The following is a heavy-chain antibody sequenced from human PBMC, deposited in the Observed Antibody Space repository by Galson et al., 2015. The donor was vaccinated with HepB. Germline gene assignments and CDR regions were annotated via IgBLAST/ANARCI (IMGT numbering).Heavy chain of an antibody. CDR2: IYYSGST. Sequence: LSLTCTVSGGSISSSSYYWGWIRQPPGKGLEWIGSIYYSGSTYYNPSLKSRVTISVDTSKNQFSLKLSSVTAADTAVYYCARQIVVALFDYWGQGTLVTVSS. D-gene: IGHD3-22*01. V-gene: IGHV4-39*01. CDR3: ARQIVVALFDY. J-gene: IGHJ4*02. CDR1: GGSISSSSYY.